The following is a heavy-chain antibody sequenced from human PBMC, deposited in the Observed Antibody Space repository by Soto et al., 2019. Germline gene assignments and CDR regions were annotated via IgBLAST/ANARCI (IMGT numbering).Heavy chain of an antibody. Sequence: QVQPVQSGAEVKKPGSSVKVSCTTSGGTLSSFGMNRVRQAPGQGLEWRGGIVPIDGSTKYAEKFQGRVTITAAASTSTVYTDLSGLRSAATALYYCARSFTRSGLGGAACAYWGQGTLFTVSP. D-gene: IGHD3-3*01. V-gene: IGHV1-69*01. CDR2: IVPIDGST. J-gene: IGHJ4*02. CDR3: ARSFTRSGLGGAACAY. CDR1: GGTLSSFG.